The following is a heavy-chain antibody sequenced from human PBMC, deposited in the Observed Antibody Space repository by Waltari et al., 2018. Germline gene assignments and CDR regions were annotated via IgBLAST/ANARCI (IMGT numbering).Heavy chain of an antibody. CDR3: ARARWYYDSSGYYADAFDI. D-gene: IGHD3-22*01. CDR1: GGSISSGGYY. Sequence: QVQLQESGPGLVKPSQTLSLTCTVSGGSISSGGYYWSWIRQHPGQGLEWIGYIDYSGSTNYNPSLKSLVTISVDTSKNQCSMKLSSVTAADTAVYDGARARWYYDSSGYYADAFDIWGQGTMVTVSS. CDR2: IDYSGST. J-gene: IGHJ3*02. V-gene: IGHV4-31*01.